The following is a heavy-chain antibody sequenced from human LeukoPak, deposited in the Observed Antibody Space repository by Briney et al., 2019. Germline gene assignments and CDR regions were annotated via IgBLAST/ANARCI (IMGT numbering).Heavy chain of an antibody. CDR3: TSRPLLSYYGSGRTRSDY. CDR2: IKSKANSYAT. V-gene: IGHV3-73*01. J-gene: IGHJ4*02. Sequence: GGSLGLSCAASGFTFSGSALHWVRQASGKGLEWVGRIKSKANSYATAYAASVKGRFTISRDDSKNTTYLQMNSLKTEDTAVYYCTSRPLLSYYGSGRTRSDYWGQGTLVTVSS. D-gene: IGHD3-10*01. CDR1: GFTFSGSA.